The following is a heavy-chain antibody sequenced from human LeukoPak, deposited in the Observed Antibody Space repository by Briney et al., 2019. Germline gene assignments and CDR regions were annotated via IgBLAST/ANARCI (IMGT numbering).Heavy chain of an antibody. CDR2: INPNSGGT. CDR3: ARDGSGSYSAWFDP. J-gene: IGHJ5*02. V-gene: IGHV1-2*02. D-gene: IGHD1-26*01. CDR1: GYTFTSYG. Sequence: ASVKVSCKASGYTFTSYGISWVRQAPGQGLEWMGWINPNSGGTNYAQKFQGRVTMTRDTSISTAYMELSRLRSDDTAVYYCARDGSGSYSAWFDPWGQGTLVTVSS.